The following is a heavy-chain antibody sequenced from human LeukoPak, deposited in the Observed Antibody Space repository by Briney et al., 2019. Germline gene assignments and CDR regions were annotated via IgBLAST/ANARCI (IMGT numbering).Heavy chain of an antibody. D-gene: IGHD6-19*01. J-gene: IGHJ1*01. CDR2: ISSSSSYI. Sequence: PGGSLRLSCAASGFTLSSYSMNWVRQAPGKGLEWVSSISSSSSYIYYADSVKGRFTISRDNAKNSLYLQMNSLRAEDTAVYYCARAAVAGTLVYFQHWGQGTLVTVSS. CDR3: ARAAVAGTLVYFQH. CDR1: GFTLSSYS. V-gene: IGHV3-21*01.